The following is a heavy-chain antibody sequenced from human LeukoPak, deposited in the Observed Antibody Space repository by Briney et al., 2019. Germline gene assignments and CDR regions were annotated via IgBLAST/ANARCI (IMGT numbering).Heavy chain of an antibody. V-gene: IGHV1-2*06. CDR1: GYTFTGYY. Sequence: ASVKVSCKASGYTFTGYYMHWVRQAPGQGLEWMGRINPNSGGTNYAQKFQGRVTITRDTSASTAYMELSSLRSEDTAVYYCARSPKRITIFGLGAWFDPWGQGTLVTVSS. J-gene: IGHJ5*02. D-gene: IGHD3-3*01. CDR2: INPNSGGT. CDR3: ARSPKRITIFGLGAWFDP.